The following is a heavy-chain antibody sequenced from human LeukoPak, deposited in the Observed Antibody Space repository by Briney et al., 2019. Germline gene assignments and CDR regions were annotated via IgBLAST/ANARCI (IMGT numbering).Heavy chain of an antibody. Sequence: ASVKVSCKASGGTFCSYAISWVRQAPGQGLEWMGRIIPILGIANYAQKFQGRVTITADKSTSTAYMELSSLRSEDTAVYYCARVRAGDTTSGAFDIWGQGTMVTVSS. V-gene: IGHV1-69*04. CDR2: IIPILGIA. J-gene: IGHJ3*02. CDR3: ARVRAGDTTSGAFDI. D-gene: IGHD1-26*01. CDR1: GGTFCSYA.